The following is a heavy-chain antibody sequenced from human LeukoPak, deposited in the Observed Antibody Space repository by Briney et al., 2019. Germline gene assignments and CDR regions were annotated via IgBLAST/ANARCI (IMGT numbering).Heavy chain of an antibody. CDR3: ARGGYYGLGNDFRFDP. J-gene: IGHJ5*02. V-gene: IGHV3-7*01. Sequence: GGSLRLSCAASGFTFSSYWMSWVRQAPGKGLEWVANINQDGSEKYYVDSVKGRFTISRDNAKNSLYLQMNSLRAEDTAVYYCARGGYYGLGNDFRFDPWGQGTLVTVSS. CDR2: INQDGSEK. D-gene: IGHD3-10*01. CDR1: GFTFSSYW.